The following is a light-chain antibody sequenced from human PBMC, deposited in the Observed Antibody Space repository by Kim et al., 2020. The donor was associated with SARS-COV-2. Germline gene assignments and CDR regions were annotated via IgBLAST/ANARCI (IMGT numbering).Light chain of an antibody. J-gene: IGKJ4*01. V-gene: IGKV1-12*02. CDR1: QGISSW. CDR2: GAS. Sequence: AAVGGRVTITCRARQGISSWLAWYQQKPGKAPNLLIYGASSLQSGVPSRFSGSGSGTDFTLTISSLQPEDFATYYCQQAYSLPYTFGGGTKVDIK. CDR3: QQAYSLPYT.